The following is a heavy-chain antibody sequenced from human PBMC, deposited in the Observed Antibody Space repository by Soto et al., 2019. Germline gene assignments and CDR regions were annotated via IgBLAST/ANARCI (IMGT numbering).Heavy chain of an antibody. Sequence: SVKVSCKASGGTFSSYAISWVRQAPGQGLEWMGGIIPIFGTANYAQKFQGRVTITADKSTSTAYMELSSLRSEDTAVYYCAREGSHCSSTSCLNYYYYYGMDVWGQGTTVT. J-gene: IGHJ6*02. CDR2: IIPIFGTA. CDR3: AREGSHCSSTSCLNYYYYYGMDV. CDR1: GGTFSSYA. V-gene: IGHV1-69*06. D-gene: IGHD2-2*01.